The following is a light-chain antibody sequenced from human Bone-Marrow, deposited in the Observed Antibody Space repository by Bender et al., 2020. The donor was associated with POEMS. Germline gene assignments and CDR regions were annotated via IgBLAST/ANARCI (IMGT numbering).Light chain of an antibody. CDR2: DDS. V-gene: IGLV3-21*02. J-gene: IGLJ3*02. CDR1: NSGDKN. Sequence: SNVLTQPPSVSVAPGQTATILCGGENSGDKNVHWYQQKAGQAPVVVVSDDSDRPSGIPERFSGSNSGNTATLTISGTQATDEADYYCQAWDSHTAGTAGVFGGGTLLTVL. CDR3: QAWDSHTAGTAGV.